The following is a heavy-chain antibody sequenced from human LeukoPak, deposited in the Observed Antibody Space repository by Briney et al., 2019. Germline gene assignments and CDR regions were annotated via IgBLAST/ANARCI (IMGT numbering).Heavy chain of an antibody. CDR2: MNPNSGNT. D-gene: IGHD6-13*01. J-gene: IGHJ6*02. V-gene: IGHV1-8*01. Sequence: GASVKVSCKASGYTFTSYDINWVRQATGQGLEWMGWMNPNSGNTGYAQKFQGRVTMTTDTSTSTAYMELRSLRSDDTAVYYCASTNSSSWYEVFPYYGMDVWGQGTTVTVSS. CDR1: GYTFTSYD. CDR3: ASTNSSSWYEVFPYYGMDV.